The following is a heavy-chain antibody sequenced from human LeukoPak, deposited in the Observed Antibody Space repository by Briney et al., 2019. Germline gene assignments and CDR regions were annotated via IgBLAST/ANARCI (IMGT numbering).Heavy chain of an antibody. CDR1: GGSFSGYY. D-gene: IGHD6-19*01. CDR2: IYYSGST. Sequence: SETLSLTCAVYGGSFSGYYWSWIRQPPGKGLEWIGSIYYSGSTYYNPSLKSRVTISVDTSKDQFSLKLSSVTAADTAVYYCASGYSSGWYGGFDYWGQGTLVTVSS. V-gene: IGHV4-34*01. CDR3: ASGYSSGWYGGFDY. J-gene: IGHJ4*02.